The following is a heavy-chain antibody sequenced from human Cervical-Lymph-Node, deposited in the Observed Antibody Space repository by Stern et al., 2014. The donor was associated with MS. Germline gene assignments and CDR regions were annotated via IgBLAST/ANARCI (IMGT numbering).Heavy chain of an antibody. CDR1: GFTFSDYY. CDR3: ARALIAAGGALNY. J-gene: IGHJ4*02. D-gene: IGHD6-13*01. V-gene: IGHV3-11*01. Sequence: VQLVESGGGLVKPGRSLRLSCAASGFTFSDYYMSWIRQAPGKGLEWVSYISGSGTTTYYADSVKGRFTISKDNARNSLYLQMNSLRADDTAVYYCARALIAAGGALNYWGQGTLVTVSS. CDR2: ISGSGTTT.